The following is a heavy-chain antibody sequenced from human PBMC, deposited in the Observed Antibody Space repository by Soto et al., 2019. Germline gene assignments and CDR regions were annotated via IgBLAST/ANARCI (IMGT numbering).Heavy chain of an antibody. CDR3: ARTVTGDY. CDR1: GFTFTNYA. J-gene: IGHJ4*02. V-gene: IGHV3-23*01. D-gene: IGHD4-17*01. Sequence: EVQLLESGGGLVQPGGSLRLSCAASGFTFTNYAMKWVRQAPGKGLEWVSAISGSGGNTYYADSVKGRFTISRDNSKNTMYLQMNSLRADDTAVYYCARTVTGDYWGQGTLDTVSS. CDR2: ISGSGGNT.